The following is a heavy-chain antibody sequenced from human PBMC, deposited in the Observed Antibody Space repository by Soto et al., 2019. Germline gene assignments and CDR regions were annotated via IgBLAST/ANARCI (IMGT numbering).Heavy chain of an antibody. J-gene: IGHJ6*03. CDR1: GFSIRDYW. V-gene: IGHV3-7*01. D-gene: IGHD1-1*01. Sequence: EEHLVESGGGLVQPGGSLRLSCAASGFSIRDYWMTWVRQAPGKGLDWVANIKQDGSEKFYVDSLKGRFTISRDNAKNSVYLLMNSLRADHTAVYYCARGKDGRRAGTYYFDMDVWGKGTTVTLSS. CDR3: ARGKDGRRAGTYYFDMDV. CDR2: IKQDGSEK.